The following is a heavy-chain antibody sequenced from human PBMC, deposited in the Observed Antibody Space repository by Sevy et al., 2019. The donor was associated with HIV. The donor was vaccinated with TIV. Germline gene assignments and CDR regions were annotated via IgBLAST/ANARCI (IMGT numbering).Heavy chain of an antibody. J-gene: IGHJ5*02. CDR1: GFTFSSYA. V-gene: IGHV3-30-3*01. CDR3: ARDIDYYDSSSWFDP. CDR2: ISYDGSNK. D-gene: IGHD3-22*01. Sequence: GSLRLSCAASGFTFSSYAMHRVRQAPGKGLEWVAIISYDGSNKYYADSVKGRFTISRDNSKNTLYLQMNSLRAEDTAVYYCARDIDYYDSSSWFDPWGQGTLLTVSS.